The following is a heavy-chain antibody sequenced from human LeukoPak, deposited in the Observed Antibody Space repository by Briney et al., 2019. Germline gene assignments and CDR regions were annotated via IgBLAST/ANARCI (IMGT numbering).Heavy chain of an antibody. V-gene: IGHV3-7*01. Sequence: GGSLRLSCAASGFTFRSYWMSGVRQAPGKGLEWVANIKQDGSEKYYVDSVKGRFTISRDNAKNSLYLQMNSLRAEDTAVYYCARTRSYGGLYYHAYWGQGTLVTVSS. CDR3: ARTRSYGGLYYHAY. D-gene: IGHD3-16*01. J-gene: IGHJ4*02. CDR1: GFTFRSYW. CDR2: IKQDGSEK.